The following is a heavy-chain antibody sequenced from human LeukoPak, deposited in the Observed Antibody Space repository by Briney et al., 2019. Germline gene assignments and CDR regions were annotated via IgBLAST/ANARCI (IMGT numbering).Heavy chain of an antibody. J-gene: IGHJ4*02. CDR1: GGSFSGYY. V-gene: IGHV4-34*01. D-gene: IGHD5-18*01. Sequence: SETLSLTCAVYGGSFSGYYWSWIRQPPGKGVEWIGEINHSGSTNYNPSLKSRVTISVDTSKNQFSLKLSSVTAADTAVYYCARGGQDAAMPFDYWGQGTLVTVSS. CDR2: INHSGST. CDR3: ARGGQDAAMPFDY.